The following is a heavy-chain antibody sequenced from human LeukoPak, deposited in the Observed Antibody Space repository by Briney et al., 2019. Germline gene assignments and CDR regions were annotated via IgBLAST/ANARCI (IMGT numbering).Heavy chain of an antibody. CDR1: GFTFRNSA. Sequence: PGRSLRLSCAPSGFTFRNSAMHWVRHAPGKGPEWVAFIQAAGGNKYYADSVKGRFTISRDNSKKTVYLQMNSLRAEDTAVYYCATDPGYYDFWSAYSTSFFDYWGQGTLVTVSS. CDR2: IQAAGGNK. D-gene: IGHD3-3*01. J-gene: IGHJ4*02. CDR3: ATDPGYYDFWSAYSTSFFDY. V-gene: IGHV3-30*02.